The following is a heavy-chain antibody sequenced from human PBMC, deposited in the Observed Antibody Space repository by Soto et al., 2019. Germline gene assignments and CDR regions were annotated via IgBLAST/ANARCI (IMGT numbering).Heavy chain of an antibody. Sequence: QVQLQESGPGLVKPSQTLSLTCTVSGGSISSGGYYWSWIRQHPGKGLEWIGYIYYSGSTYYNPSLKSRVTISVDTSKNQFSLKLSSVTGADTAGYYCARDTRRFGVVGNWFDPWGQGTLVTVSS. V-gene: IGHV4-31*03. J-gene: IGHJ5*02. CDR3: ARDTRRFGVVGNWFDP. CDR2: IYYSGST. CDR1: GGSISSGGYY. D-gene: IGHD3-3*01.